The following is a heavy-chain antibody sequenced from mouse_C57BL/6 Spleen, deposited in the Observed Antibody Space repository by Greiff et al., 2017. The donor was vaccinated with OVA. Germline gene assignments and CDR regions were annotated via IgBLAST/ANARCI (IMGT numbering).Heavy chain of an antibody. D-gene: IGHD2-4*01. Sequence: QVQLQQSGAELVRPGASVTLSCKASGYTFTDYEMHWVKQTPVHGLEWIGAIDPETGGTAYNQKFKGKAILTADKSSSTAYMELRSLTSEDSAVYYCTRGPTMSTTPFDYWGQGTTLTVSS. CDR3: TRGPTMSTTPFDY. V-gene: IGHV1-15*01. CDR1: GYTFTDYE. CDR2: IDPETGGT. J-gene: IGHJ2*01.